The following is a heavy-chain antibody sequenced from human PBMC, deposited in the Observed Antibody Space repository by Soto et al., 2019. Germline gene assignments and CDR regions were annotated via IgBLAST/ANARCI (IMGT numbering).Heavy chain of an antibody. Sequence: SVKVSCKASGFTFTSSAVQWVRQARGQRLEWIGWIVVGSGNTNYAQKFQERVTITRDMSTSTAYMELSSLRSEDTAVYYCAASPPNYDILTGPWGQGTLVTVSS. CDR1: GFTFTSSA. J-gene: IGHJ5*02. CDR3: AASPPNYDILTGP. CDR2: IVVGSGNT. V-gene: IGHV1-58*01. D-gene: IGHD3-9*01.